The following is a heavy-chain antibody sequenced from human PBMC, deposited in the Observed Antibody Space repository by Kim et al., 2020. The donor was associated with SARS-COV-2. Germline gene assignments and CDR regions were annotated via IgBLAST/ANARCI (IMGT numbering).Heavy chain of an antibody. V-gene: IGHV4-39*01. Sequence: SETLSLTCTVSGGSISSSSYYWGWIRQHPGKGLEWIGSIYYSGSTYYNPSLKSRVTISVDTSKNQFSLKLSSVTAADTAVYYCARHSLRFLEWANWFDPWGQGTLVTVSS. CDR2: IYYSGST. D-gene: IGHD3-3*01. J-gene: IGHJ5*02. CDR3: ARHSLRFLEWANWFDP. CDR1: GGSISSSSYY.